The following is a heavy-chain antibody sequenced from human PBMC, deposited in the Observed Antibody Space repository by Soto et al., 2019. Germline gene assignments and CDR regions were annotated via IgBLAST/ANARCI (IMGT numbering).Heavy chain of an antibody. CDR2: INSDGSST. V-gene: IGHV3-74*01. D-gene: IGHD3-22*01. CDR3: ARGCSRGYCGSSDFDF. J-gene: IGHJ4*02. Sequence: PGGSLRLSCAASGFTFSSYWMHWVRQAPGKGLVWVSRINSDGSSTSYADSVKGRFTISRDNAKNTLYLQMNSLRAEDTALYYCARGCSRGYCGSSDFDFCGKGAL. CDR1: GFTFSSYW.